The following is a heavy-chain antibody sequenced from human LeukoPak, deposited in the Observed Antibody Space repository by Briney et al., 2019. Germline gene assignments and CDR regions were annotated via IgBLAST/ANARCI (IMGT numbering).Heavy chain of an antibody. CDR2: INHSGST. D-gene: IGHD3-22*01. J-gene: IGHJ4*02. V-gene: IGHV4-34*01. CDR3: ARGYYYDSSGYTPRGY. Sequence: SETLSLTCVVYGGSFSGYYWSWIRQPPGKGLEWIGEINHSGSTNYNPSLKSRVTISVDTSKNQFSLKLSSVTAADTAVHYCARGYYYDSSGYTPRGYWGQGTLVTVSS. CDR1: GGSFSGYY.